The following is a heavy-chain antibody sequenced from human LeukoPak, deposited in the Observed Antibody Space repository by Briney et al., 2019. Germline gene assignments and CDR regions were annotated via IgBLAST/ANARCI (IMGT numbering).Heavy chain of an antibody. V-gene: IGHV3-53*01. CDR2: IYSGGST. CDR1: GFTVSSNY. Sequence: GGSLRLSCAASGFTVSSNYMSWVRQAPGKGLGGVSVIYSGGSTYYADSVKGRFTISRDNSKNTLYLQMNSLRAEDTAVYYCARSSLWFGELLVPLSFDYWGQGTLVTVSS. J-gene: IGHJ4*02. D-gene: IGHD3-10*01. CDR3: ARSSLWFGELLVPLSFDY.